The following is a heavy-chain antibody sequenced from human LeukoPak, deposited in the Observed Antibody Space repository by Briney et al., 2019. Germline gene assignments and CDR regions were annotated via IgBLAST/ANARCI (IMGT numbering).Heavy chain of an antibody. CDR1: GFTFSSYA. J-gene: IGHJ4*02. V-gene: IGHV3-7*01. CDR2: IKQDGSEK. D-gene: IGHD6-13*01. Sequence: PGGSLRLSCAASGFTFSSYAMSWVRQAPGKGLEWVANIKQDGSEKYYVDSVKGRFTISRDNAKNSLYLQMNSLRAEDTAVYYCASYFSGSSWSDGSDYWGQGTLVTVSS. CDR3: ASYFSGSSWSDGSDY.